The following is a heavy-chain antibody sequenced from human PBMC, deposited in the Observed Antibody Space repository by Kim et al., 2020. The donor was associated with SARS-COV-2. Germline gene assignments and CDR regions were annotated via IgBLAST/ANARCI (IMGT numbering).Heavy chain of an antibody. Sequence: GGSLRLSCAASGFTVSSNYMSWVRQAPGKGLEWVSVIYSGGSTYYADSVKGRFTISKDKTKNTLYLQMNSLRAEDTAVYYCARQTWGAGPRYFDLWGRGTLVTVSS. CDR1: GFTVSSNY. CDR3: ARQTWGAGPRYFDL. V-gene: IGHV3-53*01. D-gene: IGHD1-26*01. CDR2: IYSGGST. J-gene: IGHJ2*01.